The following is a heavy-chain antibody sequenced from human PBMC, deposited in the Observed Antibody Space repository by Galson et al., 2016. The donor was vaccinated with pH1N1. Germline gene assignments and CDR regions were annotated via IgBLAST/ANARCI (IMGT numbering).Heavy chain of an antibody. CDR2: VYCTGKP. J-gene: IGHJ4*02. CDR1: GESVSNANYY. D-gene: IGHD2-8*02. V-gene: IGHV4-61*01. Sequence: SETLSLTCTVSGESVSNANYYWSWIRQPPGKGLEWLGYVYCTGKPNYYPSLESRVTISIDTSKNPCSLTLNSVPAADTAVYYCARGLYWNPFFEYWGQGTLATVSS. CDR3: ARGLYWNPFFEY.